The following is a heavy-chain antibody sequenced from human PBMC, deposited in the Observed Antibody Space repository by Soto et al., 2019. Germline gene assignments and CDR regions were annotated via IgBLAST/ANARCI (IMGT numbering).Heavy chain of an antibody. Sequence: ASVKVSCKASGYTFTSYYMHWVRQAPGQGLEWMGIINPSGGSTSYAQKFQGRVTMTRDTSTSTVYMELSSLRSEETAVYYCAREGSSGAGMDVWGQGTTVTVSS. CDR1: GYTFTSYY. V-gene: IGHV1-46*01. CDR3: AREGSSGAGMDV. D-gene: IGHD3-10*01. J-gene: IGHJ6*02. CDR2: INPSGGST.